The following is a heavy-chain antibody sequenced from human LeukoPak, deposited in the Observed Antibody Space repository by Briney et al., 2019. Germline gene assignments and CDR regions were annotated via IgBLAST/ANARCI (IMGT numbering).Heavy chain of an antibody. CDR3: ARDHGTFYFDY. J-gene: IGHJ4*02. CDR2: INHSGST. V-gene: IGHV4-34*01. Sequence: SETLSLTCAVYGGSFSGYYWSWIRQPPGKGLEWIGEINHSGSTNYNPSLKSRVTISVDTSKNQFSLKLSSVTAADTAVYYCARDHGTFYFDYWGQGTLVTVSS. CDR1: GGSFSGYY. D-gene: IGHD1-1*01.